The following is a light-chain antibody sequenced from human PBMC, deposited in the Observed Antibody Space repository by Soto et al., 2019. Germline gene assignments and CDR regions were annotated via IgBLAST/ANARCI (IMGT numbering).Light chain of an antibody. CDR3: QQYNNRWT. CDR1: QSVSNN. CDR2: GAS. Sequence: EIVMTQSPATLSVSPGERATLSCRASQSVSNNLAWYQKKPGQAPRLLIYGASTRATGIPARFSGSGSGTEFTLTISSLQSEDFAVYYCQQYNNRWTFGQGTRVEIK. J-gene: IGKJ1*01. V-gene: IGKV3-15*01.